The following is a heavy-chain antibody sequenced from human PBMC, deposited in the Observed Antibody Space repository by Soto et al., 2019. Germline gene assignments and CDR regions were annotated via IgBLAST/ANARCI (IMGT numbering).Heavy chain of an antibody. CDR2: IYYSGST. Sequence: PSETLSLTCTVSGGSISSSSYYWGWIRQPPGKGLEWIGSIYYSGSTYYNPSLKSRVTISVDTSKNQFSLKLSSVTAADTAVYYCARASYYDILTGYSLVYDPWGQGTLVTVSS. V-gene: IGHV4-39*01. CDR3: ARASYYDILTGYSLVYDP. D-gene: IGHD3-9*01. CDR1: GGSISSSSYY. J-gene: IGHJ5*02.